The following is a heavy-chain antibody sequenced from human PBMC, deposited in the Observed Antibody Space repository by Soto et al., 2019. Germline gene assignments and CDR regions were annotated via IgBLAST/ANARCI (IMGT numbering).Heavy chain of an antibody. Sequence: ASVKVSCKASGYTFTSYGISWVRQAPGQGLEWMGWISAYNGNTNYAQKLQGRVTMTTDTSTSTAYMELRSLRSDDTAVYYCARERYDILTGYYWPTDYYYYYGMDVWGQGTTVTVS. D-gene: IGHD3-9*01. V-gene: IGHV1-18*01. CDR2: ISAYNGNT. CDR1: GYTFTSYG. CDR3: ARERYDILTGYYWPTDYYYYYGMDV. J-gene: IGHJ6*02.